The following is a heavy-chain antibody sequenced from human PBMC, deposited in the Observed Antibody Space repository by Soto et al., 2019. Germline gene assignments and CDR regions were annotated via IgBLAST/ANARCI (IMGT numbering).Heavy chain of an antibody. CDR2: IRAYNGNT. V-gene: IGHV1-18*01. D-gene: IGHD2-2*01. Sequence: QVPLVQSGAEVKKPGASVKVSCKASGYTFTSYGISWVRQAPGQGLEWMGWIRAYNGNTNYAQKLQGRVTMTTDTSTSTAYMELRSLSSDDTAVYYCARDGDIVVVPAAMIRVVGYYYYYYMDVGGKGTTVTVSS. CDR1: GYTFTSYG. CDR3: ARDGDIVVVPAAMIRVVGYYYYYYMDV. J-gene: IGHJ6*03.